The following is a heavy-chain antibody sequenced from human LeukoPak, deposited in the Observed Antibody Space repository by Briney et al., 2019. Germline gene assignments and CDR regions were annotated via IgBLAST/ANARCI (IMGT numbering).Heavy chain of an antibody. J-gene: IGHJ4*02. Sequence: ASVKVSCKASGGTFSSYAISWVRQAPGQGLEWMGGIIPIFGTANYAQKFQGRVTITADESTSTAYMELSSLRSEDTAVYYCAGVYSVYDTIDFWGQGTLVTVSS. CDR1: GGTFSSYA. V-gene: IGHV1-69*13. CDR2: IIPIFGTA. D-gene: IGHD5/OR15-5a*01. CDR3: AGVYSVYDTIDF.